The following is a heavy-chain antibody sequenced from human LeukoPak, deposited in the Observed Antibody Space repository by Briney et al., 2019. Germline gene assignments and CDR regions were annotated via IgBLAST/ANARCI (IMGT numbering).Heavy chain of an antibody. D-gene: IGHD3-10*02. J-gene: IGHJ4*02. V-gene: IGHV3-21*01. CDR2: IDYDGSHI. CDR3: AREAVRYLRTGHYEY. Sequence: GGSLGLFCAGSGLTFSISAMNWLRQVPGKGLEWVSSIDYDGSHIYYSASVKGRFSISRDNARDSVYLQMDSLRAEDTAVYYCAREAVRYLRTGHYEYWGQGTLVIVSS. CDR1: GLTFSISA.